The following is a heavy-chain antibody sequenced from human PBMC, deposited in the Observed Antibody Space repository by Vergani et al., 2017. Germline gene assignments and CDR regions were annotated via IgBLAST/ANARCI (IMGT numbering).Heavy chain of an antibody. V-gene: IGHV4-39*07. CDR3: ARVEITMTGAGAFDI. D-gene: IGHD3-22*01. J-gene: IGHJ3*02. Sequence: QVQLQESGPGLVKPSQTLSLTCTVSGGSISSGGYYWGWIRQPPGKGLEWSGSIYYSGSTYYNPSLKRRVTISVDTSKNQFSLKLSAVTAADTAVYYCARVEITMTGAGAFDIWGQGTMVTVSS. CDR1: GGSISSGGYY. CDR2: IYYSGST.